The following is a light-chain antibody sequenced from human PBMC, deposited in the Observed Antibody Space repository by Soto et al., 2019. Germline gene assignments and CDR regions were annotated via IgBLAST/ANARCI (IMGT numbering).Light chain of an antibody. CDR2: DVS. CDR1: SSDVGGYNY. Sequence: QSALTQPDSVSGSPGQSITISCTGTSSDVGGYNYVSWYQHHPGKVPQLMIYDVSNRPSGVSNRFSGSKSGNTASLTISGLQAEDEADYYCYSYTSSNTYVFGTGTKVTVL. V-gene: IGLV2-14*03. CDR3: YSYTSSNTYV. J-gene: IGLJ1*01.